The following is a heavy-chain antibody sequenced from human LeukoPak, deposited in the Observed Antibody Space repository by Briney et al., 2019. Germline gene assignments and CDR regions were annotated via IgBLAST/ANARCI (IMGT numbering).Heavy chain of an antibody. V-gene: IGHV4-59*01. CDR2: IYYSGST. D-gene: IGHD3-10*01. J-gene: IGHJ5*02. CDR1: GGSITTYY. CDR3: ARSTRSWFDP. Sequence: SETLSLTCTVSGGSITTYYWSWIRQPPGKGLEWIGYIYYSGSTNYNPSLKSRVTISVDTSNNQFSLKLSSVTAADTAVYYCARSTRSWFDPWGQGTLVTVSS.